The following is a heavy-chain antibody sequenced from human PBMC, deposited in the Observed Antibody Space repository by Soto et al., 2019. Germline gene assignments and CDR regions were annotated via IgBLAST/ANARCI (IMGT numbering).Heavy chain of an antibody. V-gene: IGHV3-23*01. D-gene: IGHD3-3*01. CDR1: GFTFNTFT. Sequence: GGSLRLSCAASGFTFNTFTMSWVRQAPGKGLEWVSSISGSGVSIYYTDSVKGRFSISRDNSKNTLYLQMNNMRAEDTAVYYCTRDSSYDFWSGYLYWGQGTRVTVSS. J-gene: IGHJ4*02. CDR2: ISGSGVSI. CDR3: TRDSSYDFWSGYLY.